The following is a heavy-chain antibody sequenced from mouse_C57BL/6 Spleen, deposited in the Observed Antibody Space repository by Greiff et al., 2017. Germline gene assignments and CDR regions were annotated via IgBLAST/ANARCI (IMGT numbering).Heavy chain of an antibody. CDR3: ARSRVVNYFDY. Sequence: EVMLVESGGGLVQPGESLKLSCESNEYEFPSHDMSWVRTTPETRLELVAAINSDGGSTYYPDTVERRFIISRDNTKKTRYLQMSSLRSEDTALYYCARSRVVNYFDYGGQGTTLTVSS. CDR2: INSDGGST. D-gene: IGHD2-3*01. V-gene: IGHV5-2*03. J-gene: IGHJ2*01. CDR1: EYEFPSHD.